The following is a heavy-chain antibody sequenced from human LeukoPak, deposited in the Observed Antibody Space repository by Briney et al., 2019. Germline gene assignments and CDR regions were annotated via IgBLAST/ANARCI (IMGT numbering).Heavy chain of an antibody. CDR3: ARHLGDFWSGYSVGY. CDR2: IYPGDSDT. D-gene: IGHD3-3*01. Sequence: GESLKISCKGSGYSFTSYWIGWVRQMPGKGLEWLGIIYPGDSDTRYSPSFQGQVTISADKSISTAYLQWSSLKASDTAMYYCARHLGDFWSGYSVGYWGQGTLVTVSS. CDR1: GYSFTSYW. J-gene: IGHJ4*02. V-gene: IGHV5-51*01.